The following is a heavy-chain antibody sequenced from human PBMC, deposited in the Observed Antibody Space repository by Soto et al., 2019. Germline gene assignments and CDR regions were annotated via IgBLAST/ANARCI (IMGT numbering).Heavy chain of an antibody. Sequence: ASVKVSCKASGYTFTSYGISWVRQAPGQGLEWMGWISAYNGNTNYAQKLQGRVTMTTDTSTSTAYMELRSLRSDDTAVYYCARGRGQTKTYYDILTGYYSGYFDYWGQGTLVTVSS. V-gene: IGHV1-18*04. J-gene: IGHJ4*02. CDR2: ISAYNGNT. D-gene: IGHD3-9*01. CDR3: ARGRGQTKTYYDILTGYYSGYFDY. CDR1: GYTFTSYG.